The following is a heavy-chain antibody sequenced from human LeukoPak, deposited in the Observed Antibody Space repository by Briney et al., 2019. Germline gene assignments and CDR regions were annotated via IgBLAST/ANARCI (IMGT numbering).Heavy chain of an antibody. CDR1: GFTYRIYA. CDR3: ARDGVEYSSGWYVWYYFDY. Sequence: PGGSLRLSCAASGFTYRIYAMSWVRQAPGKGLEWVAVISYDGSNKYYADSVKGRFTISRDNSKNTLYLQMNSLRAEDTAVYYCARDGVEYSSGWYVWYYFDYWGQGTLVTVSS. V-gene: IGHV3-30-3*01. J-gene: IGHJ4*02. D-gene: IGHD6-19*01. CDR2: ISYDGSNK.